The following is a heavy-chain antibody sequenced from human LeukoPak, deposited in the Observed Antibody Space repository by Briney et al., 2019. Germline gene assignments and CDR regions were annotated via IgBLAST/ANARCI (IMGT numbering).Heavy chain of an antibody. Sequence: GGSLRLSCAASGFTFSNYSMNWVRQAPGKGLEWVSSISSSSIYIFYADSVKGRFTISRDNAENSLYLQMNSLRAEDTAVYYCAKDSIAAAGAFDYWGQGTLVTVSS. CDR1: GFTFSNYS. V-gene: IGHV3-21*01. CDR2: ISSSSIYI. D-gene: IGHD6-13*01. J-gene: IGHJ4*02. CDR3: AKDSIAAAGAFDY.